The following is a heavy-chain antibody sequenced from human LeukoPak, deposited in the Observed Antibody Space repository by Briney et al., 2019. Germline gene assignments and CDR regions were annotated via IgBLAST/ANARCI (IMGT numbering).Heavy chain of an antibody. CDR3: ARGRYCSSTSCYGGGYYYYYYYYMDV. Sequence: SETLSLNCAVYGGSFSGYYWSWLRQPPGKGLEWMGEINHSGSTNYNPSLKSRVTISVDTSKNQFSLQLSSVTAADTAVYYCARGRYCSSTSCYGGGYYYYYYYYMDVWGKGTTVTVSS. V-gene: IGHV4-34*01. CDR1: GGSFSGYY. J-gene: IGHJ6*03. CDR2: INHSGST. D-gene: IGHD2-2*01.